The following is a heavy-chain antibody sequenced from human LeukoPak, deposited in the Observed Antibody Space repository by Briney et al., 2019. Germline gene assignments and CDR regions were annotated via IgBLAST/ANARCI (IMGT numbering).Heavy chain of an antibody. V-gene: IGHV1-18*01. CDR1: GYTFTSYG. Sequence: ASVKVSCKASGYTFTSYGISWVRQAPGQGLEWMGWISAYNGNTNYAQKLQGRVTMTTDTSTSTAYMELRSLRSDDTAVYYCAREGLLFSGRYMIVVPISPSYFDYWGQGTLVTVSS. J-gene: IGHJ4*02. CDR2: ISAYNGNT. D-gene: IGHD3-22*01. CDR3: AREGLLFSGRYMIVVPISPSYFDY.